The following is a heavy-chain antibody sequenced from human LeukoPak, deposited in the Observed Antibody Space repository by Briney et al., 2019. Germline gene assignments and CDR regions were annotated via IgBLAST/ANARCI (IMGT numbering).Heavy chain of an antibody. J-gene: IGHJ4*02. CDR3: AKDMRMASFEH. V-gene: IGHV3-23*01. CDR2: IGGSGDRT. CDR1: EFSFSSYW. Sequence: GGSLRLSCEGSEFSFSSYWMSWVRQSPGKGLEWVSGIGGSGDRTYYADSVKGRFSISRDNSKNTLYLQINSLRGEDTAVYYCAKDMRMASFEHWGRGTQVTVSS. D-gene: IGHD5-24*01.